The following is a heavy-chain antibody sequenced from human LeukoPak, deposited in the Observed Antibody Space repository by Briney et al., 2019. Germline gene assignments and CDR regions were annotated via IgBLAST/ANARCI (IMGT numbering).Heavy chain of an antibody. CDR2: ISSGGGST. CDR3: ARDLRHMTSRYCSGGNCFSDY. CDR1: GFTLSYYA. V-gene: IGHV3-23*01. J-gene: IGHJ4*02. D-gene: IGHD2-15*01. Sequence: PGGSLRLSCAASGFTLSYYAMSWVRQAPGKGLEWVSCISSGGGSTDYADSVKGRFTISRDNSNNALYLQMDSLRAEDTAVYYCARDLRHMTSRYCSGGNCFSDYWGQGTLVTVSS.